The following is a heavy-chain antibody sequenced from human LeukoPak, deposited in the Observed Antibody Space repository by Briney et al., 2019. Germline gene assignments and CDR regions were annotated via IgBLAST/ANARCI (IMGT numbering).Heavy chain of an antibody. CDR2: IIPIFGTA. CDR1: GGTFSSYA. V-gene: IGHV1-69*06. D-gene: IGHD2-2*01. J-gene: IGHJ4*02. CDR3: ARDSGYCSSTSCPIAY. Sequence: GSSVKVSCKASGGTFSSYAISWVRQAPGQGLEWMGGIIPIFGTANYAQKFQGRVTITADKSTSTAYMELSSLRSEDTAVYYCARDSGYCSSTSCPIAYWGQGTLVTVSS.